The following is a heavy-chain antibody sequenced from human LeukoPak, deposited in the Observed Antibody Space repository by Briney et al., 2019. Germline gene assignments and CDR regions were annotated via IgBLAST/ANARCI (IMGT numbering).Heavy chain of an antibody. V-gene: IGHV1-46*01. CDR1: GYTFTSYY. D-gene: IGHD2-2*01. Sequence: ASVKVSCKASGYTFTSYYMHWVRQAPGQGLEWMGIINPSGGSTSYAQKFQGRVTMTRDTSTSTVYMELSSLRSEDTAVYYCARDGDTVVVPAAISGMDVWGQGTTVTVSS. CDR2: INPSGGST. J-gene: IGHJ6*02. CDR3: ARDGDTVVVPAAISGMDV.